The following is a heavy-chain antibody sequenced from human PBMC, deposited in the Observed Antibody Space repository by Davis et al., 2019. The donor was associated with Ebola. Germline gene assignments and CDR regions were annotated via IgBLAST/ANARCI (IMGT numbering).Heavy chain of an antibody. CDR3: AREVSDYDSPYYYVDV. CDR1: FFLFYRSA. Sequence: GESLKISCAASFFLFYRSAMHWVRQVTGKGLEWVSSLGPAGDTYYPDSVKGRFTISRDGAKNSLYLQMNNLRAGDTAVYYCAREVSDYDSPYYYVDVWGQGTAVTVSS. J-gene: IGHJ6*02. V-gene: IGHV3-13*04. CDR2: LGPAGDT. D-gene: IGHD5-12*01.